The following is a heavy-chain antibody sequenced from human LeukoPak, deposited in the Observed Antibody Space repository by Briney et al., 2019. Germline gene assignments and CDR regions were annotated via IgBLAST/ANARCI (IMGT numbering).Heavy chain of an antibody. CDR2: INPSGGST. J-gene: IGHJ6*02. CDR1: GYTFTSYY. D-gene: IGHD4-17*01. Sequence: GASVKVSCKASGYTFTSYYMHWVRQAPGQGLEWMGIINPSGGSTSYAQKFQGRVTMTRDTSTSTVYMELSSLRSEDTAVYYCARIIDYGDLLSNYYYYGMDVWGQGTTVTVSS. CDR3: ARIIDYGDLLSNYYYYGMDV. V-gene: IGHV1-46*01.